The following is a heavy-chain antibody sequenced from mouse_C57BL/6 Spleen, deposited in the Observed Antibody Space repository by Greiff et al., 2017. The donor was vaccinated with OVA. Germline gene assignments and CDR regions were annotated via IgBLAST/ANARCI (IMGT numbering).Heavy chain of an antibody. CDR2: IDPNSGGT. D-gene: IGHD1-1*01. CDR1: GYTFTSYW. J-gene: IGHJ4*01. Sequence: QVQLQQPGAELVKPGSSVKLSCKASGYTFTSYWMHWVKQRPGRGLEWIGRIDPNSGGTKYNEKFKSKATLTVDKPSSTAYMQLSSMTSEDSAVYYCARITTVVDGYAMDYWGQGTSVTVSS. V-gene: IGHV1-72*01. CDR3: ARITTVVDGYAMDY.